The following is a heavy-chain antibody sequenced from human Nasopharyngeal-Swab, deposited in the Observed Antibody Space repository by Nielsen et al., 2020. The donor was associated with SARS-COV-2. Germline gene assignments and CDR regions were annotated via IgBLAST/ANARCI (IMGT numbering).Heavy chain of an antibody. CDR3: ARVIVVVTATTNGGKNWFDP. J-gene: IGHJ5*02. CDR1: GYTFTSYY. V-gene: IGHV1-46*01. CDR2: INPSGGST. D-gene: IGHD2-21*02. Sequence: ASVKVSCKASGYTFTSYYMHWVRQAPGQGLEWMGIINPSGGSTSYAQKFQGRVTMTRDTSTSTVYMELSSLRSEDTAVYYCARVIVVVTATTNGGKNWFDPWGQGTLVTVSS.